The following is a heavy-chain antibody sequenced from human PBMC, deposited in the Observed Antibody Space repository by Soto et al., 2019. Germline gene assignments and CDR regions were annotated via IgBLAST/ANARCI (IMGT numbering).Heavy chain of an antibody. Sequence: GGSLRLSCAASGFTFSNAWMNWVRQAPGKGLEWVSAISGSGGSTYYADSVKGRFTISRDNSKNTLYLQMNSLRAEDTAVYYCAKESYYDSSGYYPYWGQGTLVTVSS. D-gene: IGHD3-22*01. CDR3: AKESYYDSSGYYPY. CDR1: GFTFSNAW. J-gene: IGHJ4*02. CDR2: ISGSGGST. V-gene: IGHV3-23*01.